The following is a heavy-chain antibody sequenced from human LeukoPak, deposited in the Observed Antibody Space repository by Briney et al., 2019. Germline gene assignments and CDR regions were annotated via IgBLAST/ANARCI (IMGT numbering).Heavy chain of an antibody. J-gene: IGHJ5*02. Sequence: SVKVSCKASGGTFSSYAISWVRRAPGQGLEWMGRIIPILGIANYAQKFQGRVTITADKSTSTAYMELSSLSSEDTAVYYCAIYVDILTGREQNWFDPWGQGTLVTVSS. V-gene: IGHV1-69*04. CDR1: GGTFSSYA. CDR2: IIPILGIA. D-gene: IGHD3-9*01. CDR3: AIYVDILTGREQNWFDP.